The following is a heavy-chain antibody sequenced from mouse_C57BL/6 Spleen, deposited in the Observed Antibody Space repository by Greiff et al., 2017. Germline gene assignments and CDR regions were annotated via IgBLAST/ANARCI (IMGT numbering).Heavy chain of an antibody. CDR1: GFTFSSYG. CDR2: ISSGGSYT. J-gene: IGHJ3*01. D-gene: IGHD1-1*01. V-gene: IGHV5-6*01. CDR3: ARLTTVVAPGFAY. Sequence: EVQRVESGGDLVKPGGSLKLSCAASGFTFSSYGMSWVRQTPDKRLEWVATISSGGSYTYDPDSVKGRFTISSDNAKNTLYLQMSSLKSEDTAMYYCARLTTVVAPGFAYWGQGTLVTVSA.